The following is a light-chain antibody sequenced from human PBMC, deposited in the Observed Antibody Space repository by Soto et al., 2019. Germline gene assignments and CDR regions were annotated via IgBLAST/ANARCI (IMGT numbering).Light chain of an antibody. J-gene: IGKJ3*01. CDR2: AAS. CDR3: QQSYSGFT. CDR1: QSISSY. V-gene: IGKV1-39*01. Sequence: DIQMTQSPSSLSASVGDRVTITCRASQSISSYLNWYQQKPGKAPKLLIYAASSLQSGVPSRFSGSASGTDFTLTISSLQPEDFATYYCQQSYSGFTFGPGTKVDIK.